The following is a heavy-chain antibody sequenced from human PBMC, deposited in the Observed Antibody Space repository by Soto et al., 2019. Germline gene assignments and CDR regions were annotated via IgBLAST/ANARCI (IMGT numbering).Heavy chain of an antibody. Sequence: SETLSLSCTVSGGSISSYYWSWIRQPPGKGLEWIGYIYYSGSTNYNPSLKSRVTISVDTSKNQFSLKLSSVTAADTAVYYCARIGSSSWYHYYYYGMDVWGQGTTVTVSS. V-gene: IGHV4-59*01. J-gene: IGHJ6*02. CDR2: IYYSGST. CDR1: GGSISSYY. D-gene: IGHD6-13*01. CDR3: ARIGSSSWYHYYYYGMDV.